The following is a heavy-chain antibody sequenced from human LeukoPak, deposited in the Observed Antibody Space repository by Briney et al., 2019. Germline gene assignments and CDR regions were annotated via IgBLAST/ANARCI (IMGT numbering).Heavy chain of an antibody. CDR3: ARQLSIDLYQP. CDR1: GFTFSSYA. J-gene: IGHJ5*02. Sequence: PGGSLRLSCAASGFTFSSYAMHWVRQAPGKGLEWVAVISYDGSNKYYADSVKGRFTISRDNSKNTLYLQMNSLRAEDTALYHCARQLSIDLYQPWGQGTLVTVSS. D-gene: IGHD2-2*01. V-gene: IGHV3-30-3*01. CDR2: ISYDGSNK.